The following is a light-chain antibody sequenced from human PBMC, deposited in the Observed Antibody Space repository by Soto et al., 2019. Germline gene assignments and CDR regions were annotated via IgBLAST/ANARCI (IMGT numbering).Light chain of an antibody. J-gene: IGKJ4*01. CDR1: QGISRS. CDR3: HHLNSYPLG. V-gene: IGKV1-9*01. Sequence: IQLTQSPSSLSASVGDRVTITCRASQGISRSLAWYQQKPEKAPKLLIYAASTLQSGVPSRFSGSGSGTDFTLTISSVQPEDFATYYCHHLNSYPLGFGGGTKVEIK. CDR2: AAS.